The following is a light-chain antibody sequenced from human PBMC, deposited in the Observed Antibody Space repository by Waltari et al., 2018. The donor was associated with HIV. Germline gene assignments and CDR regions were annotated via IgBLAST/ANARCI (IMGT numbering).Light chain of an antibody. Sequence: GERTTLSCRASQSVGSSYLAWHQQKPGQAPRLLIYGASNRATGIPDRFSGSGSGTDFALTISRLEPEDSAVYFCQQYGGSPLLTFGGGTKVEIK. J-gene: IGKJ4*01. CDR2: GAS. V-gene: IGKV3-20*01. CDR1: QSVGSSY. CDR3: QQYGGSPLLT.